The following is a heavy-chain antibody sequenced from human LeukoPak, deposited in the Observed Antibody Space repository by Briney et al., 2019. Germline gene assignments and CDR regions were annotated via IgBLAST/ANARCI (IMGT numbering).Heavy chain of an antibody. V-gene: IGHV3-21*01. CDR1: GFTFVSYT. J-gene: IGHJ4*02. Sequence: PGESLRLSCAASGFTFVSYTMNWFRQAPGKGLEWVSSISSTSTYIYYADSVKGRFTISRDNGGNSLYLQMNSLRAEDTAVYYCARDLLGELYFDFWAQGTLVTVSS. CDR3: ARDLLGELYFDF. D-gene: IGHD3-10*01. CDR2: ISSTSTYI.